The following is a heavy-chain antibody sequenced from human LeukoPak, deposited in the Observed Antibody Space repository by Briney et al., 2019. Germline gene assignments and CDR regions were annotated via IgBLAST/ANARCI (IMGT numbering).Heavy chain of an antibody. CDR1: GYTYSRYW. CDR3: ARAPAEIGGYYPEYFRH. CDR2: IKSDGST. J-gene: IGHJ1*01. V-gene: IGHV3-74*01. Sequence: AGGSLRLSCAASGYTYSRYWKHWARQSRGKGLVWVSRIKSDGSTNYADSVKGRFTISRDNAKNTVSLQMNSLRAEDTGVYYCARAPAEIGGYYPEYFRHWGQGTLVTVSS. D-gene: IGHD3-22*01.